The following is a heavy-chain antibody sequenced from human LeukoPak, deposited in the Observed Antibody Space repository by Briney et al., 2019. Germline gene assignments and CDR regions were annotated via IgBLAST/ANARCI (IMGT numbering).Heavy chain of an antibody. CDR2: IYYSGST. CDR3: ARGTEGYNFAGNYYYMDV. CDR1: GGSISSSSYY. J-gene: IGHJ6*03. V-gene: IGHV4-39*01. D-gene: IGHD5-24*01. Sequence: SETLSLTCTVSGGSISSSSYYWGWIRQPPGKGLEWIGSIYYSGSTYYNPSLKSRVTISVDTSKNQFSLKLSSVTAADTAVYYCARGTEGYNFAGNYYYMDVWGKGTTVTVSS.